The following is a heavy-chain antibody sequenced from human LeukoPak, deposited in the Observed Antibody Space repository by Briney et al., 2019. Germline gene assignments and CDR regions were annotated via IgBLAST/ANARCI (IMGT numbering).Heavy chain of an antibody. Sequence: SETLSLTCAVSGYSISSGYYWGRIRQPPGKGLEWIGSIYHSGSTYYNPSLKSRVTISVDTSKNQFSLKLSSVTAADTAVYYCARYITMVWGVIPFDYWGQGTLVTVSS. J-gene: IGHJ4*02. CDR1: GYSISSGYY. V-gene: IGHV4-38-2*01. D-gene: IGHD3-10*01. CDR2: IYHSGST. CDR3: ARYITMVWGVIPFDY.